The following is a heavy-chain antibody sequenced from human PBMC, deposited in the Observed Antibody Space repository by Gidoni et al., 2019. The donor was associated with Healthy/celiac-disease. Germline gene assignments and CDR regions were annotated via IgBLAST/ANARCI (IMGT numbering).Heavy chain of an antibody. CDR2: IYTSGST. J-gene: IGHJ6*03. CDR1: GGSISSGSYY. Sequence: QVQLQESGPGLVKPSQTLSLTCTVSGGSISSGSYYWSWIRQPAGKGPEWIGRIYTSGSTNYNPSIKNGCTISVDTSKNQFSLKLSSMAAADTAVYYCARALECSGGSCYSNYYYYYMDVWGKGTTVTVSS. D-gene: IGHD2-15*01. V-gene: IGHV4-61*02. CDR3: ARALECSGGSCYSNYYYYYMDV.